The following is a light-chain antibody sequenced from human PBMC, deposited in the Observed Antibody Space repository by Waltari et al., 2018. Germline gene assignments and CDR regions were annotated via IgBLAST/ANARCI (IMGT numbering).Light chain of an antibody. CDR2: WAS. CDR3: QQYYTIPWT. J-gene: IGKJ1*01. CDR1: QNLLFPSNDKHS. V-gene: IGKV4-1*01. Sequence: DIVMTQSPDSLSVSLGERATINCKSSQNLLFPSNDKHSLAWYQQKPGQPPKALNYWASSRDSGVPDRFSGSGSGTDFTLTISSLQAEDVAVYFCQQYYTIPWTFGQGTKVEI.